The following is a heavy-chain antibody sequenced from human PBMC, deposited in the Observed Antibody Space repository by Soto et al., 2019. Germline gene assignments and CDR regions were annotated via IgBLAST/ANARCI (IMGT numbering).Heavy chain of an antibody. CDR2: SHHSGNS. Sequence: PSETLSLTCAVSGTSLSSSNWWTWVRQSPGKGLEWIGESHHSGNSNNNPSLKGRVTVSLDKSKNQFSLKVNSVTAADTAVYYCVKMRASPGTVAFDVWGPGIQVTVS. J-gene: IGHJ4*02. D-gene: IGHD6-13*01. V-gene: IGHV4-4*02. CDR1: GTSLSSSNW. CDR3: VKMRASPGTVAFDV.